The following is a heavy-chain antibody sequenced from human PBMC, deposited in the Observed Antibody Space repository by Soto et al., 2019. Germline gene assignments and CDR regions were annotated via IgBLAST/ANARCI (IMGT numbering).Heavy chain of an antibody. V-gene: IGHV3-11*05. J-gene: IGHJ5*02. D-gene: IGHD3-10*01. CDR3: AASHGGYWFDP. CDR2: ITSTSIFT. Sequence: QVQLVESGGGLVQPGGSLRLSCAASGFTFSDYYMTWIRQAPGKGLEWVSYITSTSIFTNYADSVKGRFAISRDNAKNSLYLQMNSLRAEDTAVYYCAASHGGYWFDPWGQGTLVTFSS. CDR1: GFTFSDYY.